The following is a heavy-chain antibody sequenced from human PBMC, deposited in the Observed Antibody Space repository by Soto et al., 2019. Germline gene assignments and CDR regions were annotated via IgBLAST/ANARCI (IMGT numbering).Heavy chain of an antibody. Sequence: EVQLVESGGGLVKPGGSLRLSCAASGFTFSNAWMNWVRQAPGKGLEWVSRIKSKTDGGTTDYAAPVKGRFTISRDDSKNTLYLQMNSLKTEDTAVYYCTTVRDNPPYGSGSYRFDYWGQGTLVTVSS. CDR3: TTVRDNPPYGSGSYRFDY. CDR1: GFTFSNAW. J-gene: IGHJ4*02. D-gene: IGHD3-10*01. CDR2: IKSKTDGGTT. V-gene: IGHV3-15*07.